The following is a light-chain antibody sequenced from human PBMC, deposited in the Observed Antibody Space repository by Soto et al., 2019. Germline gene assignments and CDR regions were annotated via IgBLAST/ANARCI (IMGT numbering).Light chain of an antibody. J-gene: IGKJ1*01. Sequence: DIQLTQSPSTPSAPVGDTATLTCRASQSVSIGGAWYKKKPGKAPQVLIWDSSTLQRGVPSRFRGSGSGTDFTLTISSLKPDDFATYYCQHYNSYSEAFGQGTKVDIK. CDR1: QSVSIG. V-gene: IGKV1-5*01. CDR3: QHYNSYSEA. CDR2: DSS.